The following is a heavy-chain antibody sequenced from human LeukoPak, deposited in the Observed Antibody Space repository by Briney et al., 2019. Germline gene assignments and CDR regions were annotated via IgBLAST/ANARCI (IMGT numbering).Heavy chain of an antibody. Sequence: SVKVSCKASGYTFTSYAISWVRQALGQGLEWMGGIIPIFGTANYAQKFQGRVTITADESTSTAYMELSSLRSEDTAVYYCASSRSNDPKLWGPRQPYRWPSDYWGQGTLVTVSS. CDR3: ASSRSNDPKLWGPRQPYRWPSDY. D-gene: IGHD3-16*01. CDR2: IIPIFGTA. J-gene: IGHJ4*02. CDR1: GYTFTSYA. V-gene: IGHV1-69*13.